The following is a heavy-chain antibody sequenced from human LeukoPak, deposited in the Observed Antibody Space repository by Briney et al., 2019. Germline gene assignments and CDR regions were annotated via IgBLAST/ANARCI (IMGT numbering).Heavy chain of an antibody. CDR2: ISSSSSYI. D-gene: IGHD6-13*01. V-gene: IGHV3-21*01. CDR1: GFTFSSYS. CDR3: ARDWAAAGTVFDY. J-gene: IGHJ4*02. Sequence: GGSLRLSCAASGFTFSSYSMNWVRQAPGKGLEWVSSISSSSSYIYYADSVKGRFTISRDNAKNSLYLQMNSLRAEDTAVYYCARDWAAAGTVFDYWGQGTLVTVSS.